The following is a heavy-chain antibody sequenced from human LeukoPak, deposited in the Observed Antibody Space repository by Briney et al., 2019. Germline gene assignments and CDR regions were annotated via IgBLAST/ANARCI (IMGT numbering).Heavy chain of an antibody. Sequence: PSETLSLTCAVYGGSFSGYYWSWIRQPPGKGLEWIGYIYYSGSTYYNPSLKSRVTISVDTSKNQFSLKLSSVTAADTAVYYCARATYHYDSSGYYSLRYFDYWGQGTLVTVSS. J-gene: IGHJ4*02. V-gene: IGHV4-34*01. CDR1: GGSFSGYY. CDR3: ARATYHYDSSGYYSLRYFDY. D-gene: IGHD3-22*01. CDR2: IYYSGST.